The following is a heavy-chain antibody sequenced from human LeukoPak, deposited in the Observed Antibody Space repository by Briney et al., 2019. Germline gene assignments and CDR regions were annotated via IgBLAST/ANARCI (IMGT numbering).Heavy chain of an antibody. CDR1: GFTVSTNY. Sequence: GGSLRLSCAASGFTVSTNYMSRVRQAPGKGLEWVSVIYSGGSTYYADSVKGRFTISRDNSKNTLYLQMNSLRAEDTAVYYCARVEYSGSYYTWDYWGQGTLVTVSS. CDR2: IYSGGST. CDR3: ARVEYSGSYYTWDY. V-gene: IGHV3-53*01. D-gene: IGHD1-26*01. J-gene: IGHJ4*02.